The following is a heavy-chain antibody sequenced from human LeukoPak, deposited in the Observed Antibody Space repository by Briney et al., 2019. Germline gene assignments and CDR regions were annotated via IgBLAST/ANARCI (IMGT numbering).Heavy chain of an antibody. D-gene: IGHD4-17*01. CDR2: IKSDGSDK. CDR3: ARESLRGFDY. CDR1: GFPFGSYW. J-gene: IGHJ4*02. Sequence: PGGSLRLSCAASGFPFGSYWMSWVRQAPGKGLEWVALIKSDGSDKFYVDSVKGRFTISRDNAENSLYLQMNTLRAEDTALYYCARESLRGFDYRGQGTLVTVSS. V-gene: IGHV3-7*05.